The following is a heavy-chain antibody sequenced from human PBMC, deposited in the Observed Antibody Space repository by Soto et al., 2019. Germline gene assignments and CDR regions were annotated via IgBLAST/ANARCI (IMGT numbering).Heavy chain of an antibody. Sequence: EVQLLESGGGLVQPGGSLRLSCAASGFTFSSYAMSWVRQAPGKGLEWVSAISGSGGSTYYADSVKGRFTISRDNSKNTLYLQMNSMRAEDTAVYYCAKGLRFLEWFPDFDYWGQGTLVTVSS. V-gene: IGHV3-23*01. CDR2: ISGSGGST. CDR1: GFTFSSYA. CDR3: AKGLRFLEWFPDFDY. J-gene: IGHJ4*02. D-gene: IGHD3-3*01.